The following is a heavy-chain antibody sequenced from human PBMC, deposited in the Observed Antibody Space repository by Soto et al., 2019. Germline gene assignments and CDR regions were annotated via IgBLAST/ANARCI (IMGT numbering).Heavy chain of an antibody. CDR2: INPDGSTT. Sequence: EVQLVESGGGLVQPGGSLRLSCAASGFTFSSYWMHWVRQAPGEGLMWVSRINPDGSTTSYADSVKGRFTISRDNAKNTLYLQMNSLRGEDTAVYYCARVPTTVTTPGMDVWGQGTTVTVSS. D-gene: IGHD4-4*01. CDR1: GFTFSSYW. J-gene: IGHJ6*02. CDR3: ARVPTTVTTPGMDV. V-gene: IGHV3-74*01.